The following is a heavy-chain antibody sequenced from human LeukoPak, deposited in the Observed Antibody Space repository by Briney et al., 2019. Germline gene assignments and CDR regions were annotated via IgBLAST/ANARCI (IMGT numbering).Heavy chain of an antibody. CDR3: ARVTRYFDSKYYFDY. D-gene: IGHD3-9*01. J-gene: IGHJ4*02. CDR1: GYTFTSYA. CDR2: INTNTGNP. V-gene: IGHV7-4-1*02. Sequence: ASVKVSCKASGYTFTSYAMNWVRQAPGQGLEWMGWINTNTGNPTYAQGLTGRFVFSLDTSVSTAYLQISSLKAEDTAVYYCARVTRYFDSKYYFDYWGQGTLVTVSS.